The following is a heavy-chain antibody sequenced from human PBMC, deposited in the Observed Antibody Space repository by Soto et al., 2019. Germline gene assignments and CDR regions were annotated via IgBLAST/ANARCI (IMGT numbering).Heavy chain of an antibody. Sequence: QITLKESGPTLVKPTQTLTLTCTFSGFALTTAPVGVGWIRQPPGEALQSLAIIYWDDDKRYNPSLRSRLTITKDTSKNQVVLTMTNMDSVDTATYFCAHRRGGTNWDGGDFAFWGQGTLVTVS. CDR2: IYWDDDK. V-gene: IGHV2-5*02. D-gene: IGHD1-1*01. CDR1: GFALTTAPVG. CDR3: AHRRGGTNWDGGDFAF. J-gene: IGHJ4*02.